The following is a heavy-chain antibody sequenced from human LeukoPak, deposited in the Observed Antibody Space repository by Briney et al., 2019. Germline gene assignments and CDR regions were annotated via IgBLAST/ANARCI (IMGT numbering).Heavy chain of an antibody. Sequence: ASVKVSCKSSGYTFTSYYMHWVRQAPGQGLEWMGLINPSGTNTNYAQKFRGRVTMTRDTSTSTVYMDLSSLRSEDTAMYFCAREESGGYFDYWGQGTLVTVSS. D-gene: IGHD2-8*02. J-gene: IGHJ4*02. CDR1: GYTFTSYY. CDR2: INPSGTNT. V-gene: IGHV1-46*01. CDR3: AREESGGYFDY.